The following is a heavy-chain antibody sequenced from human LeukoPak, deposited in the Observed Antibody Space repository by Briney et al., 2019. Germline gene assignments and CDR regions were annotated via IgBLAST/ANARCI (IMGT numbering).Heavy chain of an antibody. J-gene: IGHJ4*02. CDR3: AREPGGYYDSSGFLDD. CDR2: INSDGSIT. D-gene: IGHD3-22*01. CDR1: GFTFSSYW. Sequence: GGSLRLSCATSGFTFSSYWMHWVRQVPGRGLVWVSRINSDGSITDYADSVKGRFTIARDTAQNTLHLQMNSLRVEDTAMYYCAREPGGYYDSSGFLDDWGQGTLVTVSS. V-gene: IGHV3-74*01.